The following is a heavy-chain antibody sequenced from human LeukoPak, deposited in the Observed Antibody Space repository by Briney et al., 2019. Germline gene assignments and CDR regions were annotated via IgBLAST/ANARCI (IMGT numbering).Heavy chain of an antibody. D-gene: IGHD3-9*01. CDR1: GLTFNSYS. CDR3: ARDHYDILTGYYYIDY. CDR2: ISSSSSYI. V-gene: IGHV3-21*01. J-gene: IGHJ4*02. Sequence: PGGSLRLSCAASGLTFNSYSMNWVRQAPGKGLEWVSSISSSSSYIYYADSVKGRFTISRDNAKNSLYLQMNSLRAEDTAVYYCARDHYDILTGYYYIDYWGQGPLVTVSS.